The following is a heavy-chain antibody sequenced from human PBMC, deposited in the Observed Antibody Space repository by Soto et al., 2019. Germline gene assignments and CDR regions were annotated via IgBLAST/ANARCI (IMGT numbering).Heavy chain of an antibody. CDR2: IYYSGST. CDR1: GGSISSSSYY. Sequence: PSETLSLTCTVSGGSISSSSYYWGWIRQPPGKGLEWIGSIYYSGSTYYNPSLKSRVTISVDTSKNQFSLKLSSVTAADTAVYYCARDGDSSGYFLGHFDYWGQGTLVTVS. J-gene: IGHJ4*02. V-gene: IGHV4-39*07. D-gene: IGHD3-22*01. CDR3: ARDGDSSGYFLGHFDY.